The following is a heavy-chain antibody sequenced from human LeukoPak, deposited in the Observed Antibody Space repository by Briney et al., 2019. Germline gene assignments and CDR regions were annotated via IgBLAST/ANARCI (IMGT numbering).Heavy chain of an antibody. D-gene: IGHD7-27*01. CDR1: GFTFSNAW. V-gene: IGHV3-15*01. J-gene: IGHJ3*02. Sequence: GGSLRLSCAASGFTFSNAWMSWVRQAPGKGLEWVGRIKSKNDGGTTDYAAPVKGRFTISRDDSKNTLYLHMSSLKTEDTAVYYCTALWGFAFDIWGQGTLVTVFS. CDR3: TALWGFAFDI. CDR2: IKSKNDGGTT.